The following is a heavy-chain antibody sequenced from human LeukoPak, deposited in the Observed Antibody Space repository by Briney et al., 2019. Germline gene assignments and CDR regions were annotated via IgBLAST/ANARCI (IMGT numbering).Heavy chain of an antibody. V-gene: IGHV4-34*01. Sequence: NPSETLSLTCAVYGGSFSGYYWSWIRQPPGKGLEWIGEINHSGSTNYNPSLKSRVTISVDTSKNQFSLKLSSVTAADTAVYYCARGPGGSSGWYRDWFDPWGQGTLVTVSS. J-gene: IGHJ5*02. CDR2: INHSGST. CDR3: ARGPGGSSGWYRDWFDP. CDR1: GGSFSGYY. D-gene: IGHD6-13*01.